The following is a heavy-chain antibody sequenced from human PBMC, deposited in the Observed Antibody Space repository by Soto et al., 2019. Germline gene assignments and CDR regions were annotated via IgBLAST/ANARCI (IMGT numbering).Heavy chain of an antibody. CDR2: IYHSGST. J-gene: IGHJ4*02. CDR1: GGSISSGGYS. Sequence: PSETLSLTCAVSGGSISSGGYSWSWIRQPPGKGLEWIGYIYHSGSTYYNPSLKSRVTISVDRSKNQFSLKLSSVTAADTPVYYCARVPGPWGQGTLVTVSS. CDR3: ARVPGP. V-gene: IGHV4-30-2*01.